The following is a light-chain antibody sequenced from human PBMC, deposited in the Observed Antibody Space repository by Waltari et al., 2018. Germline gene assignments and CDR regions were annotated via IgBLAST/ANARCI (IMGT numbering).Light chain of an antibody. V-gene: IGLV2-23*01. Sequence: QSALTQPASVSGSPGQSITISCTGIRSDVGRYDPVSWYQHHPDKAPQVIIFEDSKRPSGVSNRFSGSKSGNTASLTISGLQAEDEADYYCCSYADSRTWVFGGGTKLTVL. CDR1: RSDVGRYDP. CDR3: CSYADSRTWV. J-gene: IGLJ3*02. CDR2: EDS.